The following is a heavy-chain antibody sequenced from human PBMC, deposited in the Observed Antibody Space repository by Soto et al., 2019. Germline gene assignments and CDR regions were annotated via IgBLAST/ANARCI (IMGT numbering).Heavy chain of an antibody. CDR1: EFTFSDYY. CDR3: AKDGNSDDYFDY. CDR2: ISTTSSYT. D-gene: IGHD6-13*01. V-gene: IGHV3-11*06. J-gene: IGHJ4*02. Sequence: GGSLRLSCAASEFTFSDYYMSWIRQAPGKGLEWVAYISTTSSYTNYADSVKDRFTISRDNAKNSLYLQMNSLRAEDTAVYYCAKDGNSDDYFDYWGQGTLVTVSS.